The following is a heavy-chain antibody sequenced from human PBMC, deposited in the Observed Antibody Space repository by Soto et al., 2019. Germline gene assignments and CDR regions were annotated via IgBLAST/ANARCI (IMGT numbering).Heavy chain of an antibody. J-gene: IGHJ4*02. Sequence: QVQLQESGPGLVKPSQTLSLTCTVSGGSISSGGYYWTWIRQHPGKGLECIGYIYYSGSTYYTPSLRSRVTISVNTSSNQFSPKLNSVTAADTAVYFCARGRGYNTKFAYWGQGTLVTVSS. D-gene: IGHD5-18*01. CDR1: GGSISSGGYY. V-gene: IGHV4-31*03. CDR3: ARGRGYNTKFAY. CDR2: IYYSGST.